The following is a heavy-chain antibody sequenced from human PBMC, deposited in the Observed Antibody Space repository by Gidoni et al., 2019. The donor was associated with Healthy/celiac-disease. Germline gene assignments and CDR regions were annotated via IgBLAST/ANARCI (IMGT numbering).Heavy chain of an antibody. D-gene: IGHD2-15*01. CDR2: ISAYNGNT. J-gene: IGHJ6*02. V-gene: IGHV1-18*01. Sequence: QVQLVQSGAEVKKPGASVKVSCKASGYTFTSYGISWVRQAPGQGLEWMGWISAYNGNTNYAQKLQGRVTMTTDTSTSTAYMELRSLRSDDTAVYYCARSFWCSGGSCYSGDYYYGMDVWGQGTTVTVSS. CDR1: GYTFTSYG. CDR3: ARSFWCSGGSCYSGDYYYGMDV.